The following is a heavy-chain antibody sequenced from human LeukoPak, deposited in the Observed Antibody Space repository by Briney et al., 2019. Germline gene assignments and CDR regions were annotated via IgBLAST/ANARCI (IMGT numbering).Heavy chain of an antibody. Sequence: GGSLRLSCAASGFTFSSYSMNWVRQAPGKGLEWVSSISSSSSYIYYADSVKGRFTISRDNSKNTLYLQMNSLRAEDTAVYYCAKDIFAMIVVVITSIWDYWGQGTLVTVAS. CDR1: GFTFSSYS. J-gene: IGHJ4*02. D-gene: IGHD3-22*01. V-gene: IGHV3-21*01. CDR2: ISSSSSYI. CDR3: AKDIFAMIVVVITSIWDY.